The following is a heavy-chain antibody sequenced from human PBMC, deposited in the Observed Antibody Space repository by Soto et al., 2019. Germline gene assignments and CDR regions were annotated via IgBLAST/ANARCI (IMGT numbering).Heavy chain of an antibody. CDR3: ARAPSGYGMDV. D-gene: IGHD3-3*01. CDR1: GDSVSSNSW. V-gene: IGHV4-4*02. Sequence: QVQLQESGPRLVKPSGTLSLTCTVSGDSVSSNSWWSWVRQPPGKGLEWIGEIHHSGSTNYNSSLTSRVSISIAKSKNQFALNLYSVTAADAAVFYCARAPSGYGMDVWGQGTTVSVSS. CDR2: IHHSGST. J-gene: IGHJ6*02.